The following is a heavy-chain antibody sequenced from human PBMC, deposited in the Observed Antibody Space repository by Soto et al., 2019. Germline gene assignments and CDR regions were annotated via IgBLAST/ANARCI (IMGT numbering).Heavy chain of an antibody. CDR2: IIPIFGTA. CDR1: GGTFSSYA. CDR3: ARVTGIAAAGTGRGNYYYYGMDV. J-gene: IGHJ6*02. D-gene: IGHD6-13*01. Sequence: QVQLVQSGAEVKKPGSSVKVSCTASGGTFSSYAISWVRQAPGQGLEWMGGIIPIFGTANYAQKFQGRVTITADESTSTAYMELSSLRSEDTAVYYCARVTGIAAAGTGRGNYYYYGMDVWGQGTTVTVSS. V-gene: IGHV1-69*01.